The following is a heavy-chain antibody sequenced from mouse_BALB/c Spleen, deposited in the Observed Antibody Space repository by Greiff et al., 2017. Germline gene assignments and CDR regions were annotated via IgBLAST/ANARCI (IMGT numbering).Heavy chain of an antibody. D-gene: IGHD2-1*01. Sequence: VQLKESGAELVRPGTSVKVSCKASGYAFTNYLIEWVKQRPGQGLEWIGVINPGSGGTNYNEKFKGKATLTADKSSSTAYMQLSSLTSDDSAVYFCARSGNYEDAMDYWGQGTSVTVSS. CDR2: INPGSGGT. CDR3: ARSGNYEDAMDY. J-gene: IGHJ4*01. V-gene: IGHV1-54*03. CDR1: GYAFTNYL.